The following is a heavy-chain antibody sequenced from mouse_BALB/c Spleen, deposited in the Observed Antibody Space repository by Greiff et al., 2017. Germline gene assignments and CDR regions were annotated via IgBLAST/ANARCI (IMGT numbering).Heavy chain of an antibody. J-gene: IGHJ4*01. D-gene: IGHD3-1*01. Sequence: EVKVVESGGGLVKPGGSLKLSCAASGFTFSDYYMYWVRQTPEKRLEWVATISDGGSYTYYPDSVKGRFTISRDNAKNNLYLQMSSLKSEDTAMYYCARAPLGLRRAMDYWGQGTSVTVSS. CDR3: ARAPLGLRRAMDY. CDR2: ISDGGSYT. V-gene: IGHV5-4*02. CDR1: GFTFSDYY.